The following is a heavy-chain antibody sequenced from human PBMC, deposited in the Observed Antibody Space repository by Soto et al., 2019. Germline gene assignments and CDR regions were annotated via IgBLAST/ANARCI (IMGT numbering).Heavy chain of an antibody. D-gene: IGHD2-2*02. Sequence: SVNRACKASGYTFTGYYMHWVRQAPGQGLEWMGWINPNSGGTNYAQKFQGWVTMTRDTSISTAYMELSRLRSDDTAVYYCARESVPSAILDYYHYVMDVRGQRSTVTVSS. V-gene: IGHV1-2*04. J-gene: IGHJ6*02. CDR3: ARESVPSAILDYYHYVMDV. CDR2: INPNSGGT. CDR1: GYTFTGYY.